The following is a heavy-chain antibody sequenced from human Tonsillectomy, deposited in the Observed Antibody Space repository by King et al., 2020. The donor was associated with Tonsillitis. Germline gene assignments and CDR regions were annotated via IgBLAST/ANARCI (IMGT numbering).Heavy chain of an antibody. D-gene: IGHD5-18*01. CDR2: IYSGGST. Sequence: VQLVESGGGLVQPGGSLRLSCAASGFTVSSNYMSWVRQAPGKGLEWVSVIYSGGSTYYADSVKGRFTISRDNSKNTLYLQMNSLRAEDTAVYYFARQTIYSYCWVGAFDIWGQGTMVTVSS. V-gene: IGHV3-66*04. J-gene: IGHJ3*02. CDR1: GFTVSSNY. CDR3: ARQTIYSYCWVGAFDI.